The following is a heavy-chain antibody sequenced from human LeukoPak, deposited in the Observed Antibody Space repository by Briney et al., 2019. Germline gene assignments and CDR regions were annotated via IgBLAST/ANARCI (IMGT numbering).Heavy chain of an antibody. CDR3: AKRRGLELTYYYHMDV. CDR1: GFSFTSLS. CDR2: ISFDGTTK. Sequence: PGGSLRLSCAASGFSFTSLSIHWVRQTPDKGLEWLAVISFDGTTKYYADSVKGRFTISRDNSKNTLYLQMNSLRADDTAVYYCAKRRGLELTYYYHMDVWGKGTTVTVSS. J-gene: IGHJ6*03. D-gene: IGHD1-7*01. V-gene: IGHV3-30*04.